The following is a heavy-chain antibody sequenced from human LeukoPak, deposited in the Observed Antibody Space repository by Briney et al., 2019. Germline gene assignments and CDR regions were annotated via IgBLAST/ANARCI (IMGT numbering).Heavy chain of an antibody. J-gene: IGHJ4*02. V-gene: IGHV5-51*01. Sequence: GESLKISCKASGYTFVNFYIGWARQVPGKGLEWMGNIYSGDSDTRYNPSFQGLVTISVDKSINTAYLQWTSLKASDTAIYYCARYANWGPYYFDYWGQGTLVTVSS. CDR1: GYTFVNFY. CDR3: ARYANWGPYYFDY. CDR2: IYSGDSDT. D-gene: IGHD7-27*01.